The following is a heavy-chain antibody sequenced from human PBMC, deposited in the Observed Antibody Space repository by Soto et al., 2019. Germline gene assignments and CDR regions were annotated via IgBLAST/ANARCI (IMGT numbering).Heavy chain of an antibody. J-gene: IGHJ4*02. V-gene: IGHV1-18*04. CDR2: ISTYNGDT. CDR3: ARDVGYCSSSTCFIDY. D-gene: IGHD2-2*01. Sequence: ASVKVSCKVSGYTFTTYGISWVRQAPGQGLEWMVWISTYNGDTRYAQKFQARVTVTTDTSTTTAYMELRSLTSDDTAVYYCARDVGYCSSSTCFIDYWGQGTLVTVSS. CDR1: GYTFTTYG.